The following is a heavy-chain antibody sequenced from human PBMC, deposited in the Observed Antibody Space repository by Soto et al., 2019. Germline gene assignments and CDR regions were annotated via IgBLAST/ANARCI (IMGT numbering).Heavy chain of an antibody. CDR2: ISGSGGST. D-gene: IGHD1-26*01. CDR1: GFTFSSYA. J-gene: IGHJ4*02. Sequence: EVQLLESGGGLVQPGGSLRLSCAASGFTFSSYAMSWVRQAPGKGLEWVSAISGSGGSTYYADSVKGRFTISRDNSKNTLYLQMNSLRAEDTAVYYCAKDSHYSGSYYDYFDYWGQGTLVTVSS. CDR3: AKDSHYSGSYYDYFDY. V-gene: IGHV3-23*01.